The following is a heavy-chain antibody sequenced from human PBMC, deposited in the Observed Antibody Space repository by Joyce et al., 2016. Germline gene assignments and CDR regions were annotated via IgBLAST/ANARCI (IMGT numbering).Heavy chain of an antibody. CDR2: IHPVFGTA. J-gene: IGHJ4*02. V-gene: IGHV1-69*01. D-gene: IGHD6-19*01. CDR3: ARDQRIAVAGTLGY. CDR1: GGTFSSYA. Sequence: QVQLVQSGAEVKKPGSSVKVSCKASGGTFSSYAISWVRQAPGQGLGWMGGIHPVFGTANYSQKFQGRVTITADESTSTAYMELSSLRSEDTAVYYCARDQRIAVAGTLGYWGQGTLVSVSS.